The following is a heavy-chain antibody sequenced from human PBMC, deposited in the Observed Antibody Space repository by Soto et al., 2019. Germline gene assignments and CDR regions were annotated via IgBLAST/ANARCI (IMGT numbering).Heavy chain of an antibody. J-gene: IGHJ4*02. CDR3: ARIAYDSSGSPFDY. Sequence: GGSLRLSCAASGFSFSSHSMKWVRQAPGKGLEWVSYISSSGSTIYYADSVKGRFTISRDNAKNSLYLQMNSLRDDDTAVYYCARIAYDSSGSPFDYWGQGTLVTVSS. V-gene: IGHV3-48*02. CDR1: GFSFSSHS. CDR2: ISSSGSTI. D-gene: IGHD3-22*01.